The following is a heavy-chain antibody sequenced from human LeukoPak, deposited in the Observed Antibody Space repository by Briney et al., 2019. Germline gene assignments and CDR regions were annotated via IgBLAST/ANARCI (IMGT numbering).Heavy chain of an antibody. V-gene: IGHV1-2*02. CDR2: INPNSGGT. J-gene: IGHJ6*02. Sequence: ASVKVSCKASGYTFTGYYMHWVRQAPGQGLEWMGWINPNSGGTNYAQKLQGRVTMTTDTSTSTAYMELRSLRSDDTAVYYCAREGRAITMVRGVIPYGMDVWGQGTTVTVSS. CDR1: GYTFTGYY. CDR3: AREGRAITMVRGVIPYGMDV. D-gene: IGHD3-10*01.